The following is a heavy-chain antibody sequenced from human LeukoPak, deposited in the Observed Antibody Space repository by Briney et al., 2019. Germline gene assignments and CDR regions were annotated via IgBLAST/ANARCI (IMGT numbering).Heavy chain of an antibody. V-gene: IGHV3-9*01. Sequence: PGGSLRLSCAASGFTFDDYAMHWVRQAPGKGLEWVSGISWNSGSIGYADSVKGRFTISRDNAKNSLYLQMNSLRAEDTALYYCAKEGRFGEFLGYYFDYWGQGTLVTVSS. J-gene: IGHJ4*02. CDR1: GFTFDDYA. CDR3: AKEGRFGEFLGYYFDY. D-gene: IGHD3-10*01. CDR2: ISWNSGSI.